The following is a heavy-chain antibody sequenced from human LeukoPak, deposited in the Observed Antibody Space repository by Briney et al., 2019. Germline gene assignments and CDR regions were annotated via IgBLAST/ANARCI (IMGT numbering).Heavy chain of an antibody. D-gene: IGHD3-10*01. CDR3: AKDGGRSGISDY. CDR2: ISAGGDNT. Sequence: GGSLRLSCTASGFTFRNYAMNWVRQAPGKGLEWVSSISAGGDNTYDADSVKGRFTISRDNSKNTLYLQMNSLRAEDTAVYYCAKDGGRSGISDYWGQGTLVTVSS. J-gene: IGHJ4*02. V-gene: IGHV3-23*01. CDR1: GFTFRNYA.